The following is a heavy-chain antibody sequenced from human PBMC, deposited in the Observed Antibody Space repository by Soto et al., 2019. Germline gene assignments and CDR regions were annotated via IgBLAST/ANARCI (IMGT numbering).Heavy chain of an antibody. CDR1: GYTFNRYY. D-gene: IGHD5-12*01. V-gene: IGHV1-46*02. CDR3: ARKSGYYDPFDY. CDR2: VNPRGGSP. J-gene: IGHJ4*02. Sequence: ASVKVSCKTSGYTFNRYYIHWVRQAPGQGLEWMGIVNPRGGSPSYAQRFKGRVTMARDTSTSTVYLELISPRSDDTAVYYCARKSGYYDPFDYWGQGTLVTVSS.